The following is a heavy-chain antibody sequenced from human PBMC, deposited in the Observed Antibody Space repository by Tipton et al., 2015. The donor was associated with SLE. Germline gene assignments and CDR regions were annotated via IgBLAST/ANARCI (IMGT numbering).Heavy chain of an antibody. V-gene: IGHV1-8*03. D-gene: IGHD3-9*01. CDR1: GYSFTYYD. CDR3: ARARNDYFAMDV. Sequence: QSGAEVKKPGASVKVSCKASGYSFTYYDINWVRQATGQGLEWMGWMNPNSGSTGYAQKFQGRVTLTRNISTSAAYLELSSLRSEDTAVYYCARARNDYFAMDVWGQGTTVTVSS. CDR2: MNPNSGST. J-gene: IGHJ6*02.